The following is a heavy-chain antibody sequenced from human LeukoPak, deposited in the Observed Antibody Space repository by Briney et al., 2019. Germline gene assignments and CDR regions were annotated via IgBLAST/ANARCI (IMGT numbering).Heavy chain of an antibody. J-gene: IGHJ3*02. CDR2: IIPIFGTA. CDR1: GYTFTSYG. Sequence: GASVKVSCKASGYTFTSYGISWVRQAPGQGLEWMGGIIPIFGTANYAQKFQGRVTITTDESTSTAYMELSSLRSEDTAVYYCARAGYCSSTSCHGPAFDIWGQGTMVTVSS. CDR3: ARAGYCSSTSCHGPAFDI. D-gene: IGHD2-2*01. V-gene: IGHV1-69*05.